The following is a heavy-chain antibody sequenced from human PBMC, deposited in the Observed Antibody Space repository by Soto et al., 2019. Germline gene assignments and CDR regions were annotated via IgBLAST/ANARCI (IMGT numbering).Heavy chain of an antibody. Sequence: GASVKVSCKASGYTFTSYGISWVRQAPGQGLVWMGWIIAFNGNTNYAQKLQGRVTMTTDTSTSTAYMELRSLRSDDTAVYYCARDYPRGGYNHYWGQGTLVTVSS. J-gene: IGHJ4*02. CDR1: GYTFTSYG. CDR2: IIAFNGNT. D-gene: IGHD5-12*01. V-gene: IGHV1-18*01. CDR3: ARDYPRGGYNHY.